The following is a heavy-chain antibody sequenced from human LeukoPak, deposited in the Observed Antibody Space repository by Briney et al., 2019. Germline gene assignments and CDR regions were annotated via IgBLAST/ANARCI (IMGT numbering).Heavy chain of an antibody. V-gene: IGHV4-39*07. D-gene: IGHD3-22*01. CDR3: AKGDYDSSGSLLNNWFDP. Sequence: SETLSLTCTVSGASIGTSNYFWNWIRQPPGKGLEWIGSVYYSGSTYYNLSLKSRVTISIDTSKNQFSLKLTSVTAADTAVYYCAKGDYDSSGSLLNNWFDPWGQGTLVPVSS. CDR2: VYYSGST. CDR1: GASIGTSNYF. J-gene: IGHJ5*02.